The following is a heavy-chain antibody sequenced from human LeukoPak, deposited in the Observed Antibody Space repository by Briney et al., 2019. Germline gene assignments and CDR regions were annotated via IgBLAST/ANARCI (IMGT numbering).Heavy chain of an antibody. V-gene: IGHV1-69*04. CDR1: GGTFSSYA. Sequence: ASVKVSCKASGGTFSSYAISWVRQAPGQGLEWMGRIIPILGIANYAQKFQGRVTITADKSTSTAYMELSSLRSEDTAVYYCARVAIVGATWLGTTNQYYFDYGGQETLVTVSS. CDR3: ARVAIVGATWLGTTNQYYFDY. D-gene: IGHD1-26*01. CDR2: IIPILGIA. J-gene: IGHJ4*02.